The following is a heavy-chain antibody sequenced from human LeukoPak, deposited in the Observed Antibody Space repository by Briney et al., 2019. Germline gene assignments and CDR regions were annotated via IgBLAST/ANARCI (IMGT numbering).Heavy chain of an antibody. Sequence: GGSLRLSCAASGFTFSSYAMHWVRQAPGKGLEWVAVISYDGSNKYYADSVKGRFTISRDNSKNTLYLQMNSLRAEDTAVYYCARETSGGSSWLYFDYWGQGTLVTVSS. CDR3: ARETSGGSSWLYFDY. CDR2: ISYDGSNK. CDR1: GFTFSSYA. V-gene: IGHV3-30*04. D-gene: IGHD6-13*01. J-gene: IGHJ4*02.